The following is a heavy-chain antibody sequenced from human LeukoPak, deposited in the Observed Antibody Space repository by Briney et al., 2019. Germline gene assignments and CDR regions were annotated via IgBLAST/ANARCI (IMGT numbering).Heavy chain of an antibody. V-gene: IGHV3-9*01. CDR1: GFIFDGYA. CDR2: LDWNSGRT. Sequence: GGSLRLSCAGSGFIFDGYAVHWVRQAPGKGLEWVSGLDWNSGRTDYADSVKGRFTISSDNARSSLYLQMNSLRTEDTALYYCTKDVLPGGADVWGQGATVTVSS. D-gene: IGHD4-17*01. CDR3: TKDVLPGGADV. J-gene: IGHJ6*02.